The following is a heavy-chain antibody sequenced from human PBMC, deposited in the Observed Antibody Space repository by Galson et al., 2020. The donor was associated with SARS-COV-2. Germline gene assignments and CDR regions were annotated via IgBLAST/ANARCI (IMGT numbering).Heavy chain of an antibody. CDR2: MYYIGSS. J-gene: IGHJ3*02. D-gene: IGHD2-2*03. V-gene: IGHV4-59*08. Sequence: ETSETLSLTCSVSGASLSSDFWSWIRQPPGKGLEWIGFMYYIGSSNNNPSLKSRVTISVDMSKSHLSLELRSVTAADTAVYYCVRHGYCSSGSCSANGAFHIWGQGTMVTVSS. CDR3: VRHGYCSSGSCSANGAFHI. CDR1: GASLSSDF.